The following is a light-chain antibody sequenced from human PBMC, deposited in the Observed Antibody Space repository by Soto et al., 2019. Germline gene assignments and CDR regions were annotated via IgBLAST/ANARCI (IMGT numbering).Light chain of an antibody. V-gene: IGKV1-5*03. CDR2: KAS. J-gene: IGKJ1*01. CDR3: QHYNSYSEA. CDR1: QTISSW. Sequence: DIQMTQSPSTLSGSVGDRVTITCRASQTISSWLAWYQQKPGKAPKXLIYKASTLKSGVPSRFSGSGSGTEFTLTICSLQPDDGATYYCQHYNSYSEAFGQGTKVDIK.